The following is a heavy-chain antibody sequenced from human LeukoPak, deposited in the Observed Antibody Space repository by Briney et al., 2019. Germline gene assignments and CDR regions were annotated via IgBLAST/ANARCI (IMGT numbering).Heavy chain of an antibody. J-gene: IGHJ6*03. CDR2: ISSSSSYI. Sequence: PGGSLRLSCAASGFTFSSYSMNWVRQAPGKGLEWVSSISSSSSYIYYADSVKGRFTISRDNAKNSLYLQMNSLRAEDTAVYYCARRYCSSTSCYISYYYMDVWGKGTTVTVSS. D-gene: IGHD2-2*02. V-gene: IGHV3-21*01. CDR1: GFTFSSYS. CDR3: ARRYCSSTSCYISYYYMDV.